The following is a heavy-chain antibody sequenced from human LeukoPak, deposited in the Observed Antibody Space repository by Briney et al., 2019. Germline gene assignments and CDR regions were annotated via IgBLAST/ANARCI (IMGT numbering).Heavy chain of an antibody. CDR3: AREDTMTSYLSFDC. J-gene: IGHJ4*02. CDR2: TYYSGST. V-gene: IGHV4-59*01. Sequence: SETLSLTCTVSGGSISSYYWSWIRQPPGKGLEWIGYTYYSGSTNYNPSLKSRVTISVDTSKNQFSLKLGSVTAADTAVYYCAREDTMTSYLSFDCWGQGTLVTVSS. D-gene: IGHD3-22*01. CDR1: GGSISSYY.